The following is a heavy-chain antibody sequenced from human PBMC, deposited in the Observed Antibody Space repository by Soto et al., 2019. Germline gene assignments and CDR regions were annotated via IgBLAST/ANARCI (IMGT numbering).Heavy chain of an antibody. CDR3: AIADYGDDDY. Sequence: GPEAKKPGASVKVSCKASGYTFATSTISWLRQAPGQGPEWMGWIKAYSGNTNYAQKLQGRLTMTTDTSTSTAYMELRSLTTDDTAIFYCAIADYGDDDYWGQGTLVTVSS. CDR2: IKAYSGNT. V-gene: IGHV1-18*01. CDR1: GYTFATST. D-gene: IGHD4-17*01. J-gene: IGHJ4*02.